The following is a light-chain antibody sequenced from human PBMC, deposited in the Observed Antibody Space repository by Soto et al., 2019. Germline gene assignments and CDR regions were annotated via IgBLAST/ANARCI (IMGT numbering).Light chain of an antibody. CDR3: SSSTSNSTLGV. V-gene: IGLV2-14*01. J-gene: IGLJ2*01. CDR1: SSDVGGYNY. Sequence: QSVLTQPASVSGSPGQSITISCTGTSSDVGGYNYVSWYQQHPGKAPKLMIYDVSNRPSGVSNRFSGSKSGNTASLTISGLQADDEAYYYCSSSTSNSTLGVFGGGTKLTVL. CDR2: DVS.